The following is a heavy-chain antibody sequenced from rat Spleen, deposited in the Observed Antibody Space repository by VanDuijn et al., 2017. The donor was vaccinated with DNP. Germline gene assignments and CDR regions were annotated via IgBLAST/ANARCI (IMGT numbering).Heavy chain of an antibody. CDR2: IKAKSNNYAT. V-gene: IGHV6-6*01. J-gene: IGHJ3*01. Sequence: EVQVLESGGGLVQPGNSLKLSCATSGFTFSTAWMYWYRQFPDKRLAWVARIKAKSNNYATDYTESVKGRFTISRDDSKSGIYLQMNNLKEEDTAIYYCACNWAPFAYWGQGTLVTVSS. D-gene: IGHD5-1*01. CDR3: ACNWAPFAY. CDR1: GFTFSTAW.